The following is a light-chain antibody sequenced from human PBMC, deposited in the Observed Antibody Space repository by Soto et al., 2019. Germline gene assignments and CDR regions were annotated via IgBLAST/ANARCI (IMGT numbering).Light chain of an antibody. Sequence: QSALTQPPSASGTPGQRVTISCSGSSSNIGSNYVYWYQQLPGTAPKLLIYRNNQRPSGVPDRFSGSKSGTSASLAISGLRSEDEADYYCAAWDDSLSGLYVFGTGPKLTVL. V-gene: IGLV1-47*01. J-gene: IGLJ1*01. CDR2: RNN. CDR1: SSNIGSNY. CDR3: AAWDDSLSGLYV.